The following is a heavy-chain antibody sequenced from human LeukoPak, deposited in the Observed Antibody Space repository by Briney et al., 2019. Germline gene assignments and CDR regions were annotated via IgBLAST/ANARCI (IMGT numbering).Heavy chain of an antibody. D-gene: IGHD3-10*01. CDR1: GGSISSYY. CDR3: AGGELPGPFDY. J-gene: IGHJ4*02. Sequence: SETLSLTCTVSGGSISSYYWSWIRQPPGKGLEWIVYIYYSGSTNYNPSLKSRVTISVDPSKNQFSLKLSSVTAADTAVYYCAGGELPGPFDYWGQGTLVTVSS. CDR2: IYYSGST. V-gene: IGHV4-59*01.